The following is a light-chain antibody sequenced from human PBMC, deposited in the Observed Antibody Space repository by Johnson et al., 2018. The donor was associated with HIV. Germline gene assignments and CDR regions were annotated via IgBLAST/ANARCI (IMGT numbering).Light chain of an antibody. CDR3: GTWGSSMSARIRDV. CDR1: SANIGHDS. Sequence: QSVLTQPPSVSAAPGQEVTISFSGGSANIGHDSVACYQQCPGTASKLLIYDNYTRPSRLPYRCSGSMSAPSATLGITGLQTEDEADYFGGTWGSSMSARIRDVFGTGTKVPVL. V-gene: IGLV1-51*01. J-gene: IGLJ6*01. CDR2: DNY.